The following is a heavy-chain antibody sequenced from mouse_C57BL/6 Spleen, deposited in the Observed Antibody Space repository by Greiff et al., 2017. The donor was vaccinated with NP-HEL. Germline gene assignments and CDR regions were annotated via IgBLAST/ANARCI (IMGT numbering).Heavy chain of an antibody. J-gene: IGHJ3*01. Sequence: VQLQQSGPELVKPGASVKISCKASGYSFTGYYMNWVKQSPEKSLEWIGEINPSTGGTTYNQKFKAKATLTVDKSSSTAYMQLKSLTSEDAAVYYWARKDYGSSWGFAYWGQGTLVTVSA. V-gene: IGHV1-42*01. CDR3: ARKDYGSSWGFAY. CDR2: INPSTGGT. CDR1: GYSFTGYY. D-gene: IGHD1-1*01.